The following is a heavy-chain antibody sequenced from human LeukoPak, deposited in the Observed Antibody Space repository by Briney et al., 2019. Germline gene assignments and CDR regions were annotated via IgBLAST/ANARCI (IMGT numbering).Heavy chain of an antibody. J-gene: IGHJ6*02. CDR2: FDPGDGET. D-gene: IGHD3-10*02. CDR1: GYTLTELS. V-gene: IGHV1-24*01. Sequence: ASVKVSCKVSGYTLTELSMHWVRQAPGKGLEWMGGFDPGDGETIYAQKFQGRVTMTEDTSTDTAYMELSSLRSEDTAVYYCATDVRGAYYYYGMDVWGQGTTVTVSS. CDR3: ATDVRGAYYYYGMDV.